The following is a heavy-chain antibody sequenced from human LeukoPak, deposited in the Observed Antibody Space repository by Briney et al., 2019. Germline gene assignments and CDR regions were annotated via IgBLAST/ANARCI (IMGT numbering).Heavy chain of an antibody. CDR1: GFTFDNYG. CDR3: AKGGEYCHGGSCYDY. V-gene: IGHV3-30*02. D-gene: IGHD2-15*01. Sequence: GGSLRLSCAASGFTFDNYGMHWVRQAPGKGLEWVAFIQYDGSNKYYADSVKGQFTISRDNSKNTLYLQMNSLRPEDTAVYYCAKGGEYCHGGSCYDYWGQGALVTVSS. J-gene: IGHJ4*02. CDR2: IQYDGSNK.